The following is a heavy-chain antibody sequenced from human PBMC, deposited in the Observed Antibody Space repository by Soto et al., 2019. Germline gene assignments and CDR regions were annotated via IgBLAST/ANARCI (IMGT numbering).Heavy chain of an antibody. CDR3: ARSDYYEAFDI. CDR2: ILYDGSNK. D-gene: IGHD2-21*01. Sequence: GGSLRLSWAASGFTFSSYGMHWVRQAPGKGLEWVAAILYDGSNKYYADSVKGRFTISRDNSKNTLYLQMNSLRAEDTAVYYCARSDYYEAFDIWGQGTMVTVSS. V-gene: IGHV3-30*03. CDR1: GFTFSSYG. J-gene: IGHJ3*02.